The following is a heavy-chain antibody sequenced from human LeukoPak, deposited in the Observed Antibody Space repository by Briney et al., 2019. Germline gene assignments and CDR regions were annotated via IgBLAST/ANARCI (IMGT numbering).Heavy chain of an antibody. D-gene: IGHD6-13*01. V-gene: IGHV4-4*07. CDR2: IYTSGST. CDR1: GGSISSYY. CDR3: ARVRVGSSLYASIFDP. J-gene: IGHJ5*02. Sequence: SETLSLTCTVSGGSISSYYWSWIRQPAGKGLEWIGRIYTSGSTNYNPSLKSRVTMSVDTSKNQFSLKLSSVTAADTAVYYCARVRVGSSLYASIFDPWGQGTLVTVSS.